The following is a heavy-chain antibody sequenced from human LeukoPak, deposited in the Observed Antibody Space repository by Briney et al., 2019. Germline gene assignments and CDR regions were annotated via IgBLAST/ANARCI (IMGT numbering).Heavy chain of an antibody. CDR3: AREVLRYLGYYMDV. CDR1: GFTFSSYW. CDR2: IKQDGSEK. V-gene: IGHV3-7*01. D-gene: IGHD3-9*01. Sequence: GGSLRLSCAASGFTFSSYWMSWVRQAPGKGLEWVANIKQDGSEKYYVDSVKGRFTISRDNAKNSLYLQMNSLRAEDTAVYYCAREVLRYLGYYMDVWGKGTTVTVSS. J-gene: IGHJ6*03.